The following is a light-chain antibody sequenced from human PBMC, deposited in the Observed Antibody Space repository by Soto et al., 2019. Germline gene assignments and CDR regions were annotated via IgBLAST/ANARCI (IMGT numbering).Light chain of an antibody. Sequence: AIRMTQSPSSFSASTGDRVTITCRAGQGISSYLAWYQQKPGKAPKLLIYAASSLQSGVPSRFSGSGSGTDFTLTISSLQPEDFATYYCQQSYSTPLTFGGGTKVDIK. CDR1: QGISSY. CDR2: AAS. J-gene: IGKJ4*01. V-gene: IGKV1-8*01. CDR3: QQSYSTPLT.